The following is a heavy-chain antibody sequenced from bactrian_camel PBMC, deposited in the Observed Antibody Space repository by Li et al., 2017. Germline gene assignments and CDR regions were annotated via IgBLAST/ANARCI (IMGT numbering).Heavy chain of an antibody. Sequence: QLVESGGGSVQAGGSLRLSCVASGYTASSYCMGWLRRAPGKEREAVATINDDGITTYAESVKGRFTISKYNANNTLYLQMNGLKPEDTAMYYCAADPHNRRRCVERYLQTTGQGTQVTVS. D-gene: IGHD2*01. J-gene: IGHJ4*01. CDR2: INDDGIT. CDR1: GYTASSYC. V-gene: IGHV3S53*01.